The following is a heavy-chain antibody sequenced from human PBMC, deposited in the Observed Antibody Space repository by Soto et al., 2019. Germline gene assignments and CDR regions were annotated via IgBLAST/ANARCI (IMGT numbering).Heavy chain of an antibody. CDR2: ISGSGGST. V-gene: IGHV3-23*01. D-gene: IGHD5-18*01. CDR1: GFTFSSYA. J-gene: IGHJ6*02. CDR3: AKDLAGYSYGFYYYYGMDV. Sequence: GGSLRLSCAASGFTFSSYAMSWVRQAPGKGLEWVSAISGSGGSTYYADSVKGRFTISRDNSKNTLYLQMNSLRAEDTAVYYCAKDLAGYSYGFYYYYGMDVWGQGTTVTVS.